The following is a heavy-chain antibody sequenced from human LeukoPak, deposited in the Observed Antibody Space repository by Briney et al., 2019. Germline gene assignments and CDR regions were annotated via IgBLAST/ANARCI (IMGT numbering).Heavy chain of an antibody. CDR2: VSGSGTRT. Sequence: GGSLRLSCEASGFTFSTSGMSWVRQVPGKGLEWVSAVSGSGTRTYYADPVKGRFTISRDNSKNTLYLQMNSLRAEDTAVYYCARERGIAVAGLVYWGQGTLVTVSS. CDR1: GFTFSTSG. V-gene: IGHV3-23*01. J-gene: IGHJ4*02. D-gene: IGHD6-19*01. CDR3: ARERGIAVAGLVY.